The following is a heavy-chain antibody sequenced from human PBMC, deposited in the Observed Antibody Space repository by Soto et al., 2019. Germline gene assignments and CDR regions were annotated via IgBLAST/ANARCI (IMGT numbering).Heavy chain of an antibody. CDR3: ARGRGKCQSTSCFPPPYYYYYGLDV. Sequence: QVQLQQWGAGLLKPSETLSLTCVVYGGSFSDLYWSWIRQPPGKGLEWIGEISPSGSTTNYNPSLQSRVTISVDMSKNQFSLELTSVTAADTAVYYCARGRGKCQSTSCFPPPYYYYYGLDVWGQGTTVTVSS. CDR2: ISPSGSTT. CDR1: GGSFSDLY. J-gene: IGHJ6*02. D-gene: IGHD2-2*01. V-gene: IGHV4-34*01.